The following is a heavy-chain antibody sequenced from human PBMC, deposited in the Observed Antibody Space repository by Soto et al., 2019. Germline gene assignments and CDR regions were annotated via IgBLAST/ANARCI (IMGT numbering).Heavy chain of an antibody. V-gene: IGHV4-39*07. CDR1: GGSVSSNSYS. Sequence: SETLSLTCTVSGGSVSSNSYSWGWIRQSPGKGLEWIGTIYSTDKTYYHPSLLSRVTISVDTSKNQFSLKLSSVTAADTAVYYCARLRAAGLSQIIAAAGSRYYYYYGMDVWGQGTTVTVSS. CDR3: ARLRAAGLSQIIAAAGSRYYYYYGMDV. J-gene: IGHJ6*02. D-gene: IGHD6-13*01. CDR2: IYSTDKT.